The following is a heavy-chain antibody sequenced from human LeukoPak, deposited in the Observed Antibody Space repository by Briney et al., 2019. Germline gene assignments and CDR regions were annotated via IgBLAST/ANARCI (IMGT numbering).Heavy chain of an antibody. CDR2: ISSSSSYI. Sequence: GGSLRLSCAVSGFIFEDHDMSWVRHAPGKGLEWVSSISSSSSYIYYADSVKGRFTISRDNAKSSLYLQMNSLRAEDTAVYYCARVGDSGYDFWGQGTLVTVSS. CDR3: ARVGDSGYDF. J-gene: IGHJ4*02. V-gene: IGHV3-21*01. CDR1: GFIFEDHD. D-gene: IGHD5-12*01.